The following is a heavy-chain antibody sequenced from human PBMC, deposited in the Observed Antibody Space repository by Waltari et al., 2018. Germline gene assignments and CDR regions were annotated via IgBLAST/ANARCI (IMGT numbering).Heavy chain of an antibody. J-gene: IGHJ6*02. V-gene: IGHV4-38-2*01. Sequence: QVQLQESGPGLVKPSETLSLTCAVSGYSISSGYYWGWFRQPPGKGLEWIGSIYHSGSTYYNPSLKSRVTISVDTSKNQFSLKLSSVTAADTAVYYCARLPHGITGTTLGDVWGQGTTVTVSS. CDR1: GYSISSGYY. CDR3: ARLPHGITGTTLGDV. CDR2: IYHSGST. D-gene: IGHD1-7*01.